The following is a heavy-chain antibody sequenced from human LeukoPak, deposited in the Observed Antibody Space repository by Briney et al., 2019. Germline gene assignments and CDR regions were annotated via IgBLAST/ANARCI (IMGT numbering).Heavy chain of an antibody. Sequence: ASVEISCKASGYTFSGFYMHCMRQAPGQWLELMGRNTPNSGGTNYAQTFQGRVTMTRDTSISTAYMELSRLRSDDTAVYYCARDAQLWSGDYYYGMDVWGQGTTVTVSS. CDR3: ARDAQLWSGDYYYGMDV. D-gene: IGHD5-18*01. V-gene: IGHV1-2*06. CDR1: GYTFSGFY. CDR2: NTPNSGGT. J-gene: IGHJ6*02.